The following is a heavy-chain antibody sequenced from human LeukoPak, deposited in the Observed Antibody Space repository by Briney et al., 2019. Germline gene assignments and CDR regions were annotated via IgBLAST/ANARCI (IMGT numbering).Heavy chain of an antibody. CDR1: GFSFNTYA. J-gene: IGHJ4*02. Sequence: GGSLRLSCAASGFSFNTYAMSWVRQAPGKGLEWVSLISVSSGRTEYVDSVKGRFTISRDNSKNTLYPQMNSLRAEDTAVYYCAKAFLTNDYGETFDYWGQGTLVTVSS. D-gene: IGHD4-17*01. CDR3: AKAFLTNDYGETFDY. V-gene: IGHV3-23*01. CDR2: ISVSSGRT.